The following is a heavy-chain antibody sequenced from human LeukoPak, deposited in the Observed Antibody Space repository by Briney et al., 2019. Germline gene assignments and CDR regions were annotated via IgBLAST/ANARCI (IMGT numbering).Heavy chain of an antibody. CDR2: ISSSSSYI. V-gene: IGHV3-21*01. J-gene: IGHJ4*02. CDR3: ATGGEIATITEFYFDY. Sequence: GGSLRLTCAASGFTFSGYSMNWVRQAPGKGLEWVSSISSSSSYIYYADSVKGRFTISRDNAKNSLYLQMNSLRAGDTAVYYCATGGEIATITEFYFDYWGQGTLVTVSS. CDR1: GFTFSGYS. D-gene: IGHD5-24*01.